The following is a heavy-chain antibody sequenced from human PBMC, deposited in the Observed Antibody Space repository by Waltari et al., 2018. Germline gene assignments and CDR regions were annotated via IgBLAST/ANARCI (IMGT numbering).Heavy chain of an antibody. D-gene: IGHD2-15*01. V-gene: IGHV3-74*01. CDR2: ITSDGSRT. Sequence: WMCWGRQVPGKGLVWVSTITSDGSRTRYADSVKGRFTISRDNAKNTLYLQTNSLRAEDTAVYYCASHRPGGYGMDVWGHGTTVTVSS. J-gene: IGHJ6*02. CDR3: ASHRPGGYGMDV. CDR1: W.